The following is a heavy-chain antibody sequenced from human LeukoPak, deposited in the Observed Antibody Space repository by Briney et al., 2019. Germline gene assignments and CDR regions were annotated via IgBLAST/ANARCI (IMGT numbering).Heavy chain of an antibody. CDR2: INPDSGDT. D-gene: IGHD4-17*01. Sequence: ASVKVSCKASGYTFTGYYMHWVRQAPGQGLEWMGWINPDSGDTNYAQTFQGRVTVTRDTSIRTVYLELSRLRSDGTAVYYCARDPSTVTTRHLDYWGQGTLVTVSS. CDR1: GYTFTGYY. J-gene: IGHJ4*02. V-gene: IGHV1-2*02. CDR3: ARDPSTVTTRHLDY.